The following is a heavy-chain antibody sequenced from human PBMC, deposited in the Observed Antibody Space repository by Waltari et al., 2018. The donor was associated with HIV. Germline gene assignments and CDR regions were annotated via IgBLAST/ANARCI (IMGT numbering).Heavy chain of an antibody. CDR2: ISWNSGSI. CDR3: AKDRGEDGYHYFDY. D-gene: IGHD5-12*01. Sequence: EVQLVESGGGLVQPGRSLRLSCAASGFTFDDYAMHWVRQAPGKGLEWVSGISWNSGSIGYADSVKGRFTISRDNAKNSLYLQMNSLRAEDTALYYCAKDRGEDGYHYFDYWGQGTLVTVSS. V-gene: IGHV3-9*01. CDR1: GFTFDDYA. J-gene: IGHJ4*02.